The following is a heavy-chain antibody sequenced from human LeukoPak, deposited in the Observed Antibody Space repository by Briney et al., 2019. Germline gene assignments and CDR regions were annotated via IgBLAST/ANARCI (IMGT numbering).Heavy chain of an antibody. CDR2: IYYSGST. J-gene: IGHJ5*02. V-gene: IGHV4-39*01. CDR3: ARPFLAAAGTGYWFDP. CDR1: GGSISSSSYY. Sequence: SETLSLTCTVSGGSISSSSYYWGWIRQPPGKGLEWIGSIYYSGSTYYNPSLKSRVTISVVTSKNQFSLKLSSVTAADTAVYYCARPFLAAAGTGYWFDPWGQGTLVTVSS. D-gene: IGHD6-13*01.